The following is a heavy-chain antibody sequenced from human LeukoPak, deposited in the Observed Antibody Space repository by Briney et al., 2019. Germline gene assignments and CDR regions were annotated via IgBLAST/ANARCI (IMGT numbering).Heavy chain of an antibody. CDR2: ISYDGSNK. J-gene: IGHJ2*01. Sequence: GGSLRLSCAASGFTFSSYAMHWVRQAPGKGLEWVAVISYDGSNKYYADSVKGRFTISRDNAKNSLYLQMNSLRDEDTAVYYCASDLAVAVPGYFDLWGRGTLVTVSS. CDR1: GFTFSSYA. V-gene: IGHV3-30-3*01. D-gene: IGHD6-19*01. CDR3: ASDLAVAVPGYFDL.